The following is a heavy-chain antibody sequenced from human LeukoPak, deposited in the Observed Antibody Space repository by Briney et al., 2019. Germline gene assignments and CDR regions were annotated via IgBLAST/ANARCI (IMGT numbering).Heavy chain of an antibody. CDR1: GFTFSSYS. Sequence: PGGSLRLSCAASGFTFSSYSMNRVRQAPGKGLEWASYISSSSSTIHYADSVKGRFTISRDNSKNTLYLQMNSLRAEDTAVYYCARDDSSGYYDHDAFDIWGQGTMVTVSS. CDR2: ISSSSSTI. J-gene: IGHJ3*02. V-gene: IGHV3-48*01. D-gene: IGHD3-22*01. CDR3: ARDDSSGYYDHDAFDI.